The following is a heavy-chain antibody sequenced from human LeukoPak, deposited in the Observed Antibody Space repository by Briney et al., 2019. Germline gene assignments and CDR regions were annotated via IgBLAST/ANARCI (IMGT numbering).Heavy chain of an antibody. CDR1: GYTFTTYD. D-gene: IGHD2-15*01. CDR3: ARGPGGCCGGSCYHDY. CDR2: INTHTGST. V-gene: IGHV1-18*01. J-gene: IGHJ4*02. Sequence: ASVKVSCKASGYTFTTYDMSWVRQAPGQGLEWMGWINTHTGSTNYAQNLQGRVTMTTDTSTSTAYMELRSLGSDDTAVYYCARGPGGCCGGSCYHDYWGQGNVVIVSS.